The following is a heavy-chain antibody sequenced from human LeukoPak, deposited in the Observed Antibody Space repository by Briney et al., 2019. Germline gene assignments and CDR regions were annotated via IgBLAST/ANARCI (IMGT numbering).Heavy chain of an antibody. CDR2: IYPGDSDT. V-gene: IGHV5-51*01. CDR3: ASSYYYDSSGYYGLLPDY. J-gene: IGHJ4*02. D-gene: IGHD3-22*01. Sequence: GESLKISCKGSGYSFTSYWIGWARQMPGKGLEWMGIIYPGDSDTRYSPSFQGQVTISADKSISTAYLQWSSLKASDTAMYYCASSYYYDSSGYYGLLPDYWGRGTLVTVSS. CDR1: GYSFTSYW.